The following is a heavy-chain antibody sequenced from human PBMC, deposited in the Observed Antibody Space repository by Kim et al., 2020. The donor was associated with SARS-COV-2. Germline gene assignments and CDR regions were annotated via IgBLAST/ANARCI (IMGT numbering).Heavy chain of an antibody. V-gene: IGHV3-48*02. Sequence: ISYADSVKGRFTISRDDAKNSLYLQMNSLRDEDTAVYYCARDRLYCFDYWGQGTLVTVSS. CDR2: I. J-gene: IGHJ4*02. D-gene: IGHD3-16*01. CDR3: ARDRLYCFDY.